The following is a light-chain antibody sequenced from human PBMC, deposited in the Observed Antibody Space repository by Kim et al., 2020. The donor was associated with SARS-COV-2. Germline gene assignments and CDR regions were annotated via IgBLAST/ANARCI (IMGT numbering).Light chain of an antibody. J-gene: IGLJ3*02. CDR2: TTS. CDR3: LRCYSGGQLWV. CDR1: TGAVTGTHY. Sequence: GTVTITCASRTGAVTGTHYANWFQQKPGRAPRSLIDTTSNRHSWTPARFSGSLLGGKAALTLSGVQQEDEADCYCLRCYSGGQLWVFGGGTQLTVL. V-gene: IGLV7-43*01.